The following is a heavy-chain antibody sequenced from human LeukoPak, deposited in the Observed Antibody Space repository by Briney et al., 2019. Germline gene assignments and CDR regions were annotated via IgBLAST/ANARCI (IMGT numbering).Heavy chain of an antibody. CDR1: GFTFDDYA. Sequence: GGSLRLSCAASGFTFDDYAMHWVRQAPGKGLEWVSGISWNSGSIDYADSVKGRFTISRDNAKNSLYLQMNSLRAEDTAVYYCARDKWEPRNAFDIWGQGTMVTVSS. J-gene: IGHJ3*02. V-gene: IGHV3-9*01. CDR2: ISWNSGSI. D-gene: IGHD1-26*01. CDR3: ARDKWEPRNAFDI.